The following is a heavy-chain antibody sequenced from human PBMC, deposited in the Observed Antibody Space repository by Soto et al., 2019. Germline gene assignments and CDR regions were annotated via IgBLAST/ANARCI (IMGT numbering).Heavy chain of an antibody. J-gene: IGHJ3*02. CDR3: ARYVDTAMGLPIDAFDI. CDR1: GGSISSSSYY. V-gene: IGHV4-39*01. Sequence: QLQLQESGPGLVKPSETLSLTCTVSGGSISSSSYYWGWIRQPPGKGLEWIGSIYYSGSTYYNPSLKRRVNISVDTSKNQFSLKLSSVTAADTAVYYCARYVDTAMGLPIDAFDIWGQGTMVTVSS. D-gene: IGHD5-18*01. CDR2: IYYSGST.